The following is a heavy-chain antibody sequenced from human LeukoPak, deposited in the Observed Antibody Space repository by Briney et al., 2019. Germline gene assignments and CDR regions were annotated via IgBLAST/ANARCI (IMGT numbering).Heavy chain of an antibody. CDR1: GGTFSSYA. CDR2: IIPIFGTA. J-gene: IGHJ4*02. Sequence: SVKVSCKASGGTFSSYAISWVRQAPGQGLEWMGRIIPIFGTANYAQEFQGRVTITTDESTSTAYMELSSLRSEDTAVYYCATGSYSSGWYGLGWGQGTLVTVSS. D-gene: IGHD6-19*01. V-gene: IGHV1-69*05. CDR3: ATGSYSSGWYGLG.